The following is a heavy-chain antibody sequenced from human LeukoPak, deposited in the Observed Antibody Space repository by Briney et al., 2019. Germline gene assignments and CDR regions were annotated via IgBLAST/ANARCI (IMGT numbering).Heavy chain of an antibody. V-gene: IGHV3-23*01. J-gene: IGHJ4*02. D-gene: IGHD3-22*01. Sequence: GGPLRLSCAAPGFTFSKYAMTWVRQAPGKGLEWASGISVSGGSTNYADSVKGRFTISRDNSKNTLYLQMNSLRAEDTAVYYCAKSNYFDSGGYYFFDYWGQGTLVTVSS. CDR3: AKSNYFDSGGYYFFDY. CDR1: GFTFSKYA. CDR2: ISVSGGST.